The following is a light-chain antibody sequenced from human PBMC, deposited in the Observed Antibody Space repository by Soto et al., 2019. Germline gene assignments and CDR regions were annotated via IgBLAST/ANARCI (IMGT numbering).Light chain of an antibody. CDR1: QTVSSTY. V-gene: IGKV3-20*01. CDR3: QQYVSSPVT. Sequence: EIVLTQSPGTLSLSPGEKATLSCRASQTVSSTYLAWYQQKPGQAPRLLIYGASTRATGIPDRFSGSGSGTDFTLTISRLEPEDFAVYYCQQYVSSPVTFGQGTTVEIK. CDR2: GAS. J-gene: IGKJ1*01.